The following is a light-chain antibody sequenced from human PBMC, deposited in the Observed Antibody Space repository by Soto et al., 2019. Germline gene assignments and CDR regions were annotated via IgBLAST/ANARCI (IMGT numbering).Light chain of an antibody. Sequence: DIQLTQSPSFLSASVGDRVTITCRASQGISSYLAWYQQKPGKAPKLLIYAASTLQGGVPSRFSGSGSGTEFTLTISSLQPEDVATYYCQQLNSYPTWTFGQGTKVEIK. CDR2: AAS. V-gene: IGKV1-9*01. J-gene: IGKJ1*01. CDR3: QQLNSYPTWT. CDR1: QGISSY.